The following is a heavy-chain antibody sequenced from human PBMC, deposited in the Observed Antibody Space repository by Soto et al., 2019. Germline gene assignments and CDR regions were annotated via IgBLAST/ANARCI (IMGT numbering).Heavy chain of an antibody. D-gene: IGHD2-15*01. CDR3: ARGSPYYGLDV. Sequence: QVQLQESGPGLVRPSQTLSLTCTVSGGSISSGAHFCTWIRQHSGKGLEWIGYIYYSGTTYYNPSVKSRVTISVSTSKNQLSLKLSSVTAADTDMYYCARGSPYYGLDVWGQGTTVIVSS. J-gene: IGHJ6*02. CDR2: IYYSGTT. V-gene: IGHV4-31*03. CDR1: GGSISSGAHF.